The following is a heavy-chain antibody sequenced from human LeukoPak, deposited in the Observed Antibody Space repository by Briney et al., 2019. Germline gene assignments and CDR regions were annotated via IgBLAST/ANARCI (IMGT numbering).Heavy chain of an antibody. CDR3: ARGITGTTFPDY. V-gene: IGHV1-2*04. CDR1: GYTFTGYY. D-gene: IGHD1-20*01. J-gene: IGHJ4*02. Sequence: ASVKVSCKASGYTFTGYYMHWVRQAPGQGLEWMGWINPNSGGTNYAQKFQGWVTMTRDTSISTAYMELSRLRPDDTAVYYCARGITGTTFPDYWGQGTLVTVSS. CDR2: INPNSGGT.